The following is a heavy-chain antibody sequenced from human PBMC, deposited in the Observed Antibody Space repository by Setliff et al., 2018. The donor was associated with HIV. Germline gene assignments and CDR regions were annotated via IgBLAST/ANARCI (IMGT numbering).Heavy chain of an antibody. CDR2: ISAYKGNT. CDR1: GYTFTSYG. J-gene: IGHJ4*02. D-gene: IGHD4-17*01. V-gene: IGHV1-18*01. CDR3: ARDGWWRQSDYGIDY. Sequence: ASVKVSCKASGYTFTSYGISWVRQAPGQGLEWMGWISAYKGNTNYAQKLQGRVTMTTDTSTSTAYMELRSLRSDDTAVYYCARDGWWRQSDYGIDYWGQGPLVTVSS.